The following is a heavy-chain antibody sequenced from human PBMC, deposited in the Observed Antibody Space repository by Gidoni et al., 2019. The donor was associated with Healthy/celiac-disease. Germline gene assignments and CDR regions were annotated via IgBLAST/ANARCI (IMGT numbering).Heavy chain of an antibody. D-gene: IGHD3-3*01. J-gene: IGHJ4*02. V-gene: IGHV3-30-3*01. Sequence: QVQLVESGGGVVQPGRSLRLSCAASGFTFSSYAMHWVRQAPGKGLEWVAVISYDGSNKYYADSVKGRFTISRDNSKNTLYLQMNSLRAEDTAVYYCASGITIFGVVIDYWGQGTLVTVSS. CDR3: ASGITIFGVVIDY. CDR2: ISYDGSNK. CDR1: GFTFSSYA.